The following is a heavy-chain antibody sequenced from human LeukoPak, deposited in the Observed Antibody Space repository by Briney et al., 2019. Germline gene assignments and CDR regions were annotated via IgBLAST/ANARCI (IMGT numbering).Heavy chain of an antibody. D-gene: IGHD3/OR15-3a*01. J-gene: IGHJ4*02. V-gene: IGHV1-24*01. CDR1: GYTLTELS. CDR2: FDPKDGET. CDR3: ARRKARDLILDY. Sequence: GASVKVSCKVSGYTLTELSMHWVRQAPGKGLEWMGGFDPKDGETIYAQKFQGRVTMTEDTSTDTAYMELSSLKSEDTAVYYCARRKARDLILDYWGQGTLVTVSS.